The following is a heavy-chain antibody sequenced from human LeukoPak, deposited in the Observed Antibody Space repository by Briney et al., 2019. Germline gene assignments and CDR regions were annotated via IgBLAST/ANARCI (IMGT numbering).Heavy chain of an antibody. D-gene: IGHD1-1*01. CDR3: ARSRDNYIFFDY. CDR1: GFTFSSYA. V-gene: IGHV4-59*01. Sequence: PGGSLRLSCAASGFTFSSYAMSWVRQAPGKGLEWIGYIYYSGSANYNPSLKSRVTISVDTSKNQFSLKLSSVTAADTAVYFCARSRDNYIFFDYWGQGALVTVSS. J-gene: IGHJ4*02. CDR2: IYYSGSA.